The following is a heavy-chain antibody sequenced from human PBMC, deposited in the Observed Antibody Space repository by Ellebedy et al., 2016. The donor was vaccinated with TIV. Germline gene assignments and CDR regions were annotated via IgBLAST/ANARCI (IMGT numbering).Heavy chain of an antibody. V-gene: IGHV1-8*01. J-gene: IGHJ4*02. D-gene: IGHD2-2*01. Sequence: AASVKVSCKASGYTFTNYDINWVRQATGQGLEWMGWMNSNSGVTGYAQKFLGRVTMTKDTSTSTAYMELSSLRSEDTAVYYCARGRVFSSSSSLAFWGQGTLVTVSS. CDR1: GYTFTNYD. CDR3: ARGRVFSSSSSLAF. CDR2: MNSNSGVT.